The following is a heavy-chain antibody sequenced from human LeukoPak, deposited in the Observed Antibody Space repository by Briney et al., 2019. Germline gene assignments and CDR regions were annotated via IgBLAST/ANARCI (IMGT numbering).Heavy chain of an antibody. Sequence: GGSLRLSCAASGFTFSSYAMSWVRQAPGKGLEWVSAISGSGGSTYYADSVKGRFTNSRDNSKNTLYLQMNSLRAEDTAVYYCAKGLEGLQPKDGMDVWGQGTTVTVSS. CDR1: GFTFSSYA. D-gene: IGHD4-11*01. J-gene: IGHJ6*02. CDR2: ISGSGGST. V-gene: IGHV3-23*01. CDR3: AKGLEGLQPKDGMDV.